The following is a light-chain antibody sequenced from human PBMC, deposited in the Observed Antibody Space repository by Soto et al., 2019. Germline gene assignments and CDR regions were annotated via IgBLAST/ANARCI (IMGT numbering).Light chain of an antibody. J-gene: IGLJ1*01. CDR2: DDS. V-gene: IGLV1-51*01. CDR1: SSNIGSNY. CDR3: GTWDSSLIAGV. Sequence: QSVLTQPPSVSAAPGQKVTIACPVSSSNIGSNYVSWYRHLPGTAPKLLIYDDSNRPSGIPDRFSGSKSGTSATLGITGLQTGDEADYYCGTWDSSLIAGVFGTGTKVTLL.